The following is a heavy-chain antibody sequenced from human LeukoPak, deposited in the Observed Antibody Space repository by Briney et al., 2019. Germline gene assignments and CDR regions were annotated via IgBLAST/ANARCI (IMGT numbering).Heavy chain of an antibody. V-gene: IGHV3-13*01. Sequence: GETLRLTCAASGFTFSSYYMHWVRQATGKGLEWVSGIGTAGDIYYQGSVKGRVTISRENAKNSLYLQMTCLRAGDTAVYYCARDRGRYYMDVWGKGTTVTISS. D-gene: IGHD6-25*01. CDR2: IGTAGDI. J-gene: IGHJ6*03. CDR3: ARDRGRYYMDV. CDR1: GFTFSSYY.